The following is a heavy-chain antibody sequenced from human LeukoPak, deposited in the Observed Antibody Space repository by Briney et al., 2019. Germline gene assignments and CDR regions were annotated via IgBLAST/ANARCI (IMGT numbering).Heavy chain of an antibody. CDR3: ARDVSGSRWRGHAFGI. CDR2: IYSGGSR. J-gene: IGHJ3*02. CDR1: GFTVSSNY. Sequence: GGSLRLSCAASGFTVSSNYMSWVRQAPGKGLEWVSVIYSGGSRNYAVYLKGRFTISRDNSKNTRYLQMNSLRAEDTGVYYCARDVSGSRWRGHAFGIWGQGTMVTVSS. D-gene: IGHD6-13*01. V-gene: IGHV3-53*01.